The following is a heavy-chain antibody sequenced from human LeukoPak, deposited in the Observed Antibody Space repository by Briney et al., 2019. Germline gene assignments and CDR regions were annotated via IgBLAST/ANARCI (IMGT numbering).Heavy chain of an antibody. CDR3: ATDCSGNRCYSL. D-gene: IGHD2-15*01. CDR1: GFTFNDYA. J-gene: IGHJ4*02. V-gene: IGHV3-43*02. CDR2: ISGDGGST. Sequence: GGSLRPSCAVSGFTFNDYAMNWVRQVPGKGLEWVSFISGDGGSTYYADSVKGRFTISRDNSRNSLYLQMNSLRLGDTALYYCATDCSGNRCYSLWGQGTLVTVSS.